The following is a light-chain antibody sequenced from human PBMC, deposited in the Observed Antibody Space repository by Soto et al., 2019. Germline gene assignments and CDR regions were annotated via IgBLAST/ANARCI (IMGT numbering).Light chain of an antibody. J-gene: IGKJ1*01. CDR3: HQRQSWPRT. CDR2: HTS. V-gene: IGKV3-11*01. Sequence: IGLKQSPAALSSSPGERATLSCRASQTVNSRLAWYQHKPGQAPRLLIYHTSNRTTGIPARFSGSGSGTDFTLTISSLEPEDFAVYYCHQRQSWPRTFGQRTKVDIK. CDR1: QTVNSR.